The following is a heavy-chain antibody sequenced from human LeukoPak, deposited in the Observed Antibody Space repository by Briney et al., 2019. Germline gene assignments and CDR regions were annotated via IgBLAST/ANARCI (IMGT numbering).Heavy chain of an antibody. V-gene: IGHV3-66*01. CDR2: IYSGGST. CDR1: GFTFSSYA. CDR3: AREGDYDSSGYYDY. Sequence: PGGSLRLSCAASGFTFSSYAMHWVRQAPGKGLEWVSVIYSGGSTYYADSVKGRFTISRDNAKNSLYLQMNSLRAEDTAVYYCAREGDYDSSGYYDYWGQGTLVTVSS. J-gene: IGHJ4*02. D-gene: IGHD3-22*01.